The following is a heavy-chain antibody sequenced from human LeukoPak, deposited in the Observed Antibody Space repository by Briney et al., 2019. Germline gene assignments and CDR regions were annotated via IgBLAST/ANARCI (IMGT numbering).Heavy chain of an antibody. D-gene: IGHD2-21*02. V-gene: IGHV3-23*01. CDR1: GFTFSSYA. CDR3: ARREGRGDDEPVGY. Sequence: GGSLRLSCAASGFTFSSYAMTWVRQGRGKGLEWVSSISGSGGSTYYADSVKGRFTISRDNSKSTLYLLLNTRRASDTAVYDCARREGRGDDEPVGYWGQGTLVTVSS. J-gene: IGHJ4*02. CDR2: ISGSGGST.